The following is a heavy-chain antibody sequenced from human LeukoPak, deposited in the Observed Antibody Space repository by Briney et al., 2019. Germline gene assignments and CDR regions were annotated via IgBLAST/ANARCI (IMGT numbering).Heavy chain of an antibody. Sequence: GGSLRLSCATSGFTFTNYLMSWVRQTPGKGLEGVSRLDRDGNSISYADSVKGRFTISRDNAKNTLYLQMNSLRAEDTAVYYCARETILGVGLSDWGQGTLVTVCS. V-gene: IGHV3-74*01. CDR2: LDRDGNSI. J-gene: IGHJ4*02. D-gene: IGHD3-3*01. CDR1: GFTFTNYL. CDR3: ARETILGVGLSD.